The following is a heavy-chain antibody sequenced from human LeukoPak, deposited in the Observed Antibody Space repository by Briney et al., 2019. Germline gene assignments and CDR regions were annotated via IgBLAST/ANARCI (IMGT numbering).Heavy chain of an antibody. J-gene: IGHJ4*02. CDR2: IYYSGST. CDR1: GGSISSSSYY. D-gene: IGHD2-2*01. Sequence: SETLSLTCTVSGGSISSSSYYWGWIRQPPGKGLEWIGSIYYSGSTYYNPSLKSRVTISVDTSKNQFSLKLSSVTAADTAVYYCARRPCTSHCYIRARYYFDYWGQGTLVTVSS. V-gene: IGHV4-39*07. CDR3: ARRPCTSHCYIRARYYFDY.